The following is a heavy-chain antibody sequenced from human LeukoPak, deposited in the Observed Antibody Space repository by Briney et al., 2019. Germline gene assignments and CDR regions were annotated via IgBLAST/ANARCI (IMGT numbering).Heavy chain of an antibody. Sequence: SQTLSLTCTVSGGSISSGGYYWSWIRQHPGKGLEWIGYIYYSGSTYYNPSLKSRVTISVDTSKTQFSLKLSSVTAADTAVYYCAREVVRGVITNNWFDPWGQGTLVTVSS. V-gene: IGHV4-31*03. D-gene: IGHD3-10*01. CDR2: IYYSGST. CDR3: AREVVRGVITNNWFDP. CDR1: GGSISSGGYY. J-gene: IGHJ5*02.